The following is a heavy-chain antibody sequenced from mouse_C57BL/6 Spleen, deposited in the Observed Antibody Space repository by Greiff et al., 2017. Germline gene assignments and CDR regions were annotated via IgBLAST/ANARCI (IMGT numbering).Heavy chain of an antibody. V-gene: IGHV5-16*01. CDR3: ARDGGLRWYFDV. D-gene: IGHD2-4*01. CDR2: INYDGSST. CDR1: GFTFSDYY. Sequence: EVKLVESEGGLVQPGSSMKLSCTASGFTFSDYYMAWVRQVPEKGLEWVANINYDGSSTYYLDSLKSRFIISRDNAKNILCLQMSSLKSEDTATYYCARDGGLRWYFDVWGTGTTVTVSS. J-gene: IGHJ1*03.